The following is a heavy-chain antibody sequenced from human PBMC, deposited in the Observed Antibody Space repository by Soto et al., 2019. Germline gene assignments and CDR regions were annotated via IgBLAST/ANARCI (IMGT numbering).Heavy chain of an antibody. CDR1: GFTFSTCS. CDR3: TTEYNSRQDLNH. D-gene: IGHD6-6*01. J-gene: IGHJ5*02. Sequence: EVQLVESGGGLVEPGGSLRLSCATSGFTFSTCSMNWVRQAPGKGLEWVSSISATGTYTFYADSLKGRFTISRDNARNSLFLQMNSVRVDDTALYYCTTEYNSRQDLNHWGQGALVTVSS. V-gene: IGHV3-21*01. CDR2: ISATGTYT.